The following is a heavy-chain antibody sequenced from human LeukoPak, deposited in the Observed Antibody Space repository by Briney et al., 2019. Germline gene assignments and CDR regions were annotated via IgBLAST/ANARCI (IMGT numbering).Heavy chain of an antibody. CDR1: GFTFSGYA. CDR3: AKDSHYRFDY. D-gene: IGHD4-11*01. V-gene: IGHV3-30-3*02. J-gene: IGHJ4*02. CDR2: VSYDGSDK. Sequence: GGSLRLSCAASGFTFSGYAMHWVRQAPGKGLEWVAIVSYDGSDKYYADSVKGRFTISRDNSKNTLYLQMNSLRAEDTAVYYCAKDSHYRFDYWGQGTLVTVSS.